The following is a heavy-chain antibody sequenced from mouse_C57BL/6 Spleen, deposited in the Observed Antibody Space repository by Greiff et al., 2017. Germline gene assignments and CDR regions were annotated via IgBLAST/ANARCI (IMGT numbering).Heavy chain of an antibody. D-gene: IGHD1-3*01. V-gene: IGHV1-72*01. CDR3: AREGRLLKLGSSLDY. J-gene: IGHJ4*01. CDR2: INPNSGGT. CDR1: GYTFTSYW. Sequence: QVQLQQPGAELVKPGASVKLSCKASGYTFTSYWMHWVKQRPGRGLEWIGSINPNSGGTKYNEKFKGKATLTVDKYSSTAYLQLRSLTSEDSAVYYSAREGRLLKLGSSLDYWGPGTTVTVSS.